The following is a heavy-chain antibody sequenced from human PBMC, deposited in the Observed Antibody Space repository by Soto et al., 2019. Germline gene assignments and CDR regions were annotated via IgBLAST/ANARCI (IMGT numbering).Heavy chain of an antibody. D-gene: IGHD4-17*01. CDR2: IYYSGST. CDR3: AREDGDFQNDY. J-gene: IGHJ4*02. Sequence: PSETLSLTCTVSGVSISSYYWSWIRQPPGKGLEWIGYIYYSGSTNYNPSLKSRVTISVDTSKNQFSLKLSSVTAADTAVYYCAREDGDFQNDYRGQRTLVTVSS. V-gene: IGHV4-59*01. CDR1: GVSISSYY.